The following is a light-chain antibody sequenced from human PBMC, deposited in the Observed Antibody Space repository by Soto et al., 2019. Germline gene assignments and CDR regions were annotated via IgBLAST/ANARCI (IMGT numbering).Light chain of an antibody. Sequence: DIQVTQSPSSVSPSVGDRVTITCRASQGLVNWLAWYQQKPGKAPKLLIYAASSFQSGVPSRFIGSGSGPDFTLTISRLQPEDFATYYCQQATSFPLTFGGGTKVEIK. CDR3: QQATSFPLT. CDR1: QGLVNW. CDR2: AAS. V-gene: IGKV1-12*01. J-gene: IGKJ4*01.